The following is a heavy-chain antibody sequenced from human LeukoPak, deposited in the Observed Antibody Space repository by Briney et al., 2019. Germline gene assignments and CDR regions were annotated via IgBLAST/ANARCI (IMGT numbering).Heavy chain of an antibody. CDR2: ISYDGSNK. D-gene: IGHD4-17*01. J-gene: IGHJ6*02. CDR3: ARESLGYGDYVYYYGMDV. CDR1: GFTLSSYA. V-gene: IGHV3-30-3*01. Sequence: GGSLRLSCAASGFTLSSYAMHWVRQAPGKGLEWVAVISYDGSNKYYADSVKGRFTISRDNSKNTLYLQMNSLRAEDTAVYYCARESLGYGDYVYYYGMDVWGQGTTVTVSS.